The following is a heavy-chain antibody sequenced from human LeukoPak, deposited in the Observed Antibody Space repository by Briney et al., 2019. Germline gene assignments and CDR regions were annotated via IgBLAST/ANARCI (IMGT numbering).Heavy chain of an antibody. CDR2: MNPNSGNT. D-gene: IGHD3-16*02. J-gene: IGHJ5*02. V-gene: IGHV1-8*03. CDR3: ARYDYVWGSYRS. Sequence: GASVKVSCKASGDTFSTYTISWVRQAPGQGLEWMGWMNPNSGNTGYAQKFQGRVTITRNTSISTAYMELSSLRSEDTAVYYCARYDYVWGSYRSWGQGTLVTVSS. CDR1: GDTFSTYT.